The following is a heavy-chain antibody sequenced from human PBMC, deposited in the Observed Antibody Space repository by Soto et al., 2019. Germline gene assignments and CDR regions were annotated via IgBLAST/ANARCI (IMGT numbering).Heavy chain of an antibody. CDR1: GYTFTSYG. CDR2: VSAYNGNT. CDR3: AGAVGGGNSAYY. V-gene: IGHV1-18*01. Sequence: QVQLVQSGAEVKKPGASVKVSCKASGYTFTSYGISWVRQAPGQGLEWMGWVSAYNGNTNYAQKLQGRVTRTTDTATSTAYMELRSRRSDDPAVYYCAGAVGGGNSAYYWGRGTLVIFAS. J-gene: IGHJ4*02. D-gene: IGHD2-21*02.